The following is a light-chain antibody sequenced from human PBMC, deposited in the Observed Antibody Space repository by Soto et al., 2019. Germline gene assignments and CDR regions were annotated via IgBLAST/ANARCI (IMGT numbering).Light chain of an antibody. V-gene: IGKV3-20*01. CDR1: QSVSSSY. CDR2: GAS. Sequence: GVTQSRATLPLCTGERATLSCRASQSVSSSYLAWYQQKPGQAPRLLIYGASTRASGVPDRFSGSGCGREFTLTIIRLERADSPAYYCKEYERSPPWAFGQGTKVDIK. CDR3: KEYERSPPWA. J-gene: IGKJ1*01.